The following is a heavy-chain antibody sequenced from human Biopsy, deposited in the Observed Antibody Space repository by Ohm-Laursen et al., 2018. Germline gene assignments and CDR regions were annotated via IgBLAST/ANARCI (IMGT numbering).Heavy chain of an antibody. V-gene: IGHV3-43D*04. CDR1: GFSVADYA. D-gene: IGHD2-8*02. CDR2: IGWDGANT. CDR3: AKGSEQLQDAGGVEA. Sequence: GSLRLSCAASGFSVADYAMHWVRQVSGKGLEWVSFIGWDGANTYYGGSVRGRFTISRDNDKNALYLQMNSLRLEDSGFYYCAKGSEQLQDAGGVEAWGQGTLVTVSS. J-gene: IGHJ5*02.